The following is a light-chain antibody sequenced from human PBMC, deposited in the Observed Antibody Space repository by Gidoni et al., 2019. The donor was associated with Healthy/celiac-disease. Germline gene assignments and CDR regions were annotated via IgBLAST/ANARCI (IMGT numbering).Light chain of an antibody. CDR2: AAS. CDR1: QSISSY. Sequence: DIQMTPSPSSLSASVGDRVTITCRASQSISSYLNWYQQKPGKAPKLLIYAASSLQSGVPPRFSGSGSGTDFTLTISSLQPEDFATYYCQQSYSTPYSFGQXTKLEIK. V-gene: IGKV1-39*01. J-gene: IGKJ2*03. CDR3: QQSYSTPYS.